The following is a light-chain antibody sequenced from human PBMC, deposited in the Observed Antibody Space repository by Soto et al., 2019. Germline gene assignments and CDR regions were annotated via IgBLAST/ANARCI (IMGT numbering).Light chain of an antibody. Sequence: ITLTQSPGTLSLSPGERATLSCRASQSVTNSLAWFQQKPGQAPRLLIYDASKRPSGVPARFSGSGSGTDFTLTISSLEPEDFAVYYCHQRGAWPLTFGGGTTGEI. CDR3: HQRGAWPLT. CDR1: QSVTNS. CDR2: DAS. J-gene: IGKJ4*01. V-gene: IGKV3-11*01.